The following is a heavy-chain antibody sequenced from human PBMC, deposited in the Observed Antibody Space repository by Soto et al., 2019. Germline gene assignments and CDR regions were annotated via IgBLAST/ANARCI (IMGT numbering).Heavy chain of an antibody. CDR3: ARGLYSSSWYKSNWFDP. CDR2: INHSGST. CDR1: GGSFSGYY. V-gene: IGHV4-34*01. D-gene: IGHD6-13*01. Sequence: QVQLQQWGAGLLKPSETLSLTCAVYGGSFSGYYWSWIRQPPGKVLVWLAEINHSGSTNYNPSLKSRVNIAVDTSKDQFSLKLSSVTAAVTAVYYCARGLYSSSWYKSNWFDPWGQGTLVTVSS. J-gene: IGHJ5*02.